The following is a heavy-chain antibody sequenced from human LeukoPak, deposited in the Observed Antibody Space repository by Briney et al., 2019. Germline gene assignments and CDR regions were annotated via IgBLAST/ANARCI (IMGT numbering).Heavy chain of an antibody. CDR3: ARPYYYDSRIDP. CDR1: GGSISSGDYY. J-gene: IGHJ5*02. CDR2: TYYSGST. V-gene: IGHV4-30-4*01. Sequence: SETLSPTCTVSGGSISSGDYYWSWIRQPPGKGLEWIGYTYYSGSTYYNPSLKNRVSISVDTSKNQFSLNLSPVTAADTAVYYCARPYYYDSRIDPWGQGTLVTVSS. D-gene: IGHD3-22*01.